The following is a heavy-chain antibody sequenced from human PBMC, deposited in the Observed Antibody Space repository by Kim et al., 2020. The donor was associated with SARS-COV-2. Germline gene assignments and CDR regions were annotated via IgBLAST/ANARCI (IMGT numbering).Heavy chain of an antibody. J-gene: IGHJ4*02. V-gene: IGHV4-34*01. D-gene: IGHD6-19*01. CDR3: ARGQTVAVAVNYFDY. Sequence: SETLSLTCAVYGGSFSGYYWSWIRQPPGKGLEWIGEINHSGSTNYNPSLKSRVTISVDTSKNQFSLKLSSVTAADTAVYYCARGQTVAVAVNYFDYWGQGTLVTVSS. CDR1: GGSFSGYY. CDR2: INHSGST.